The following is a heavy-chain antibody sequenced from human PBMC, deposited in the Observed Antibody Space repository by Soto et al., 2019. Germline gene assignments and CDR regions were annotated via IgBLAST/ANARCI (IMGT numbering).Heavy chain of an antibody. CDR3: VRAPETPPIFGVVRPYFFDF. CDR1: GGSISSGGSY. V-gene: IGHV4-31*03. D-gene: IGHD3-3*01. CDR2: IFYSDSF. Sequence: QVQLQESGPGLVKSSQTLSLTCTVSGGSISSGGSYWSWIRQRPGKGLEWIGYIFYSDSFYYTPSLKGRVVILADTSKNQFTLKLSSVTDADTAVYYFVRAPETPPIFGVVRPYFFDFWGQGTLVTVSS. J-gene: IGHJ4*02.